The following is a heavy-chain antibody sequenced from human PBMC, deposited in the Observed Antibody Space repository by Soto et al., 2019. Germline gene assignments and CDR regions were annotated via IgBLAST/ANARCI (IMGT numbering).Heavy chain of an antibody. CDR2: ISGSGGST. V-gene: IGHV3-23*01. D-gene: IGHD3-22*01. Sequence: GGSMRLSCAASGLTFSTYAMSWALQAPGKGLEWVSAISGSGGSTYSADSVKGRFTISRDHSKNTLYLQMNSLRAEDTAVYYCTTDSYFTLKLVRLDYWGLGTLVTVSS. J-gene: IGHJ4*01. CDR3: TTDSYFTLKLVRLDY. CDR1: GLTFSTYA.